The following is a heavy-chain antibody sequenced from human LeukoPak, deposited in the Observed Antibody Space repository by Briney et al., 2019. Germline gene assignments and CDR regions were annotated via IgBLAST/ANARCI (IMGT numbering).Heavy chain of an antibody. Sequence: SETLSLTCTVSGGSISDNYWSWIRQPPGKGLEWIGYAYCGHTSYNSSLKSRVTMSLDTSKSQFSLRLSSVTAADTAVYFCARHPFATPFDYWGPGTLVTVSS. V-gene: IGHV4-59*08. J-gene: IGHJ4*02. CDR1: GGSISDNY. D-gene: IGHD2-15*01. CDR2: AYCGHT. CDR3: ARHPFATPFDY.